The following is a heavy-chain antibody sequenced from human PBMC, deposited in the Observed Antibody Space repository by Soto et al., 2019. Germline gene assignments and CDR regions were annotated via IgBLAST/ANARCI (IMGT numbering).Heavy chain of an antibody. Sequence: XGSLRLSCAASGFTFSSYSMNWVRQAPGKGLEWVSSISSSSSYIYYADSVKGRFTISRDNAKNSLYLQMNSLRAEDTAVYYCAKQLGATGWFDPWGQGTLVTVSS. D-gene: IGHD1-26*01. V-gene: IGHV3-21*01. CDR3: AKQLGATGWFDP. CDR2: ISSSSSYI. J-gene: IGHJ5*02. CDR1: GFTFSSYS.